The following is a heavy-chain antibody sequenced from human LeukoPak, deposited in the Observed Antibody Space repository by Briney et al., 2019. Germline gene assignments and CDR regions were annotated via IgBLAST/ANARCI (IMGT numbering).Heavy chain of an antibody. D-gene: IGHD6-19*01. CDR1: GFTFSSYG. CDR2: IWYDGSNK. CDR3: AKWGGDSGAEQWLVLDY. J-gene: IGHJ4*02. V-gene: IGHV3-33*06. Sequence: GRSLRLSCAASGFTFSSYGMHWVRQAPGKGLEWVAVIWYDGSNKYYADSVKGRFTISRDNSKNTLYLQMNSLRVEDTAIYYCAKWGGDSGAEQWLVLDYWGQGTLVTVPS.